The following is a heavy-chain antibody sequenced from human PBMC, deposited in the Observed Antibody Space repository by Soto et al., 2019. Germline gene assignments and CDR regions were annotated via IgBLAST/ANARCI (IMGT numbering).Heavy chain of an antibody. CDR3: ARHAFGSGYYYGMGV. D-gene: IGHD3-10*01. CDR1: GDSITSYY. V-gene: IGHV4-59*08. J-gene: IGHJ6*02. Sequence: QVQLQESGPGLVKPSETLSLTCTVSGDSITSYYWSWIRQPPGKGLEWLGYIYYTGSTTYYPSLKSRVTISLDTSKNQFSLKLNSVTAADTAVYYCARHAFGSGYYYGMGVWGQGTTVTVSS. CDR2: IYYTGST.